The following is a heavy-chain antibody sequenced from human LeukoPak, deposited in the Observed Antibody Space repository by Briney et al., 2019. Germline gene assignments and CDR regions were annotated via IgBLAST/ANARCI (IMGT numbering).Heavy chain of an antibody. CDR2: IKSKTDGGTT. J-gene: IGHJ4*02. CDR1: GFTFSNAW. D-gene: IGHD3-10*01. Sequence: GGSLRLSCAASGFTFSNAWMSWVRQAPGKGLEWVGRIKSKTDGGTTDYAAPVKGRFPISRDDSKNTLYLQMNSLKTEDTAVYYCTYYYGSGSPLPYYFDYWGQGTLVTVSS. CDR3: TYYYGSGSPLPYYFDY. V-gene: IGHV3-15*01.